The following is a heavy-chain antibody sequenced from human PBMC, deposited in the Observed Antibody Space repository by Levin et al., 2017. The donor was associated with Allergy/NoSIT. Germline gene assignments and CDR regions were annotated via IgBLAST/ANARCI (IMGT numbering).Heavy chain of an antibody. J-gene: IGHJ4*02. CDR1: GGSISGYY. Sequence: TSETLSLTCTVSGGSISGYYWTWIRQPPGKGLEWIGNIDYIGNTYYSPSLKSRVTISVDTSKNQFFLRLSSVTAADTAVYSCAGQSLRTRSFDYWGQGALVAVSP. CDR3: AGQSLRTRSFDY. D-gene: IGHD3-16*01. CDR2: IDYIGNT. V-gene: IGHV4-59*08.